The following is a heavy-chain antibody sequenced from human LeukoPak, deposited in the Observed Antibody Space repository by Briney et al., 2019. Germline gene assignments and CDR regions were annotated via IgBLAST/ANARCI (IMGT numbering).Heavy chain of an antibody. D-gene: IGHD2-8*01. CDR1: GFSFSSTW. J-gene: IGHJ4*02. CDR2: INSDGST. Sequence: GGSLRLSCAASGFSFSSTWMHWVRQVPGKGLVWVSRINSDGSTIYADSVEGRFTISTDNSKNRLYLQMNSLTSEDTAVYYCAKEYCTNGICGHFDSWGKGTLVTVSS. CDR3: AKEYCTNGICGHFDS. V-gene: IGHV3-74*01.